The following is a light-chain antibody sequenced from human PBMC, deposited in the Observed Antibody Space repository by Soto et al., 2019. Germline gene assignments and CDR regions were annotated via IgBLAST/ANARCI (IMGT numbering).Light chain of an antibody. Sequence: QSALTHTASVSGSPGQLITISCTGTSSDVGGSDHVSWYQQHPGKAPKLIIYEVSNWPSGVSNRFSGSKSGNTASLTIPGLQAEDEADYYCSSYTTSTTLDVFGTGTKVTVL. CDR1: SSDVGGSDH. V-gene: IGLV2-14*01. J-gene: IGLJ1*01. CDR2: EVS. CDR3: SSYTTSTTLDV.